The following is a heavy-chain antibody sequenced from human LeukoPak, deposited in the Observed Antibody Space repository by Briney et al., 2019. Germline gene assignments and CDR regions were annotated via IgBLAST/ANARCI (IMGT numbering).Heavy chain of an antibody. Sequence: SETLSLTCAVSGGSISRGGYSRSWIRQPPGKGLEWIAYIYHSGSTYYNPSLKSRVIISVDRSKNQFSLKLSSVTAADTAVYYCARAGGDYVGYYYGMDVWGQGTTVTVSS. CDR1: GGSISRGGYS. CDR3: ARAGGDYVGYYYGMDV. J-gene: IGHJ6*02. CDR2: IYHSGST. V-gene: IGHV4-30-2*01. D-gene: IGHD3-16*01.